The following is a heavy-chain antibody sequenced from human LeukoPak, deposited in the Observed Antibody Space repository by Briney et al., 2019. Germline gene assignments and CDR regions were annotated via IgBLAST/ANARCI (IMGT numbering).Heavy chain of an antibody. CDR3: ARGSSTTGTDWFDP. Sequence: SVKVSCKASGGTFSSYAISWVRQAPGQGLEWMGRIIPILGIANYAQKFQGRVTITADKSTCTAYMELSSLRSEDTAVYYCARGSSTTGTDWFDPWGQGTLVTVSS. CDR2: IIPILGIA. CDR1: GGTFSSYA. J-gene: IGHJ5*02. V-gene: IGHV1-69*04. D-gene: IGHD1-1*01.